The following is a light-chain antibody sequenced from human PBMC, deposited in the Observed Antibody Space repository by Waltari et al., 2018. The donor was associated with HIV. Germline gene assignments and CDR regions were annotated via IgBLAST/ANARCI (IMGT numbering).Light chain of an antibody. CDR1: SSNIGTHP. V-gene: IGLV1-44*01. CDR3: AAWDDSLNAVI. Sequence: QSGLTQPPSASGTPAQRVTISCSGSSSNIGTHPVNWYQLLPRSAPKVVINNNHQRPSGFPGRFSGSKAGTAAYLDILRLQSEDEAEYYCAAWDDSLNAVIFGGGTKLTVL. J-gene: IGLJ2*01. CDR2: NNH.